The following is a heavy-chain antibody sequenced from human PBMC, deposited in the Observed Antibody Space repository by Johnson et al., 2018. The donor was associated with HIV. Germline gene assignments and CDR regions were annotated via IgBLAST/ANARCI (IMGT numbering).Heavy chain of an antibody. CDR2: ITHDGSEK. D-gene: IGHD5-18*01. Sequence: VQLVESGGGLVQPGGSLRLSCAASGFTFSNYAMRWVRQAPGKGLEWVANITHDGSEKYYVDPVKGRFTISRDNAQNTLYLQMNSLAAEDKAVYYCARDLGAMETAGGDAFDIWGQGTMVTVSA. J-gene: IGHJ3*02. CDR1: GFTFSNYA. V-gene: IGHV3-7*01. CDR3: ARDLGAMETAGGDAFDI.